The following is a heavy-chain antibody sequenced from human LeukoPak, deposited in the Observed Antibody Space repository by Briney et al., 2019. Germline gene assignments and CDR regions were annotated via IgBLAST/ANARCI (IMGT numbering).Heavy chain of an antibody. CDR3: ARQDGRGRPNAFDY. Sequence: SETLPLTCTVSVGSISNSGYYCAWIRQPPGKGLEWIGSIYYSGSTYYNASLKSRVTISADTSKNQFSLKLSSVTAADTAVYYCARQDGRGRPNAFDYWGQGILVTVSS. D-gene: IGHD5-24*01. V-gene: IGHV4-39*01. CDR2: IYYSGST. J-gene: IGHJ4*02. CDR1: VGSISNSGYY.